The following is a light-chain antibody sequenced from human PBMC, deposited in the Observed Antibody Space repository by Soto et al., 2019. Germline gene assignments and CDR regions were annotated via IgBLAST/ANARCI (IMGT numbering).Light chain of an antibody. J-gene: IGKJ5*01. CDR3: QQYGGSMT. CDR2: GAS. CDR1: QSVSSTY. V-gene: IGKV3-20*01. Sequence: EIVLTQSPGTLSLSPGDGATLSCRASQSVSSTYLAWYQQKPGQAPRLLIYGASNRATGIPDRFRGSGSGTDFTITISRLEPEDFAVYYCQQYGGSMTFGQGTRLEIE.